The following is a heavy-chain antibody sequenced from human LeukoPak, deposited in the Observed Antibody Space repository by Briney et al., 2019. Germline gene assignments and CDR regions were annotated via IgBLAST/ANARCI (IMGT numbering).Heavy chain of an antibody. V-gene: IGHV3-21*01. CDR2: ISSSSSYI. Sequence: GESLRLSCAASGFTFSTYSMNWVRQAPGKGLEWASCISSSSSYIYYADSVKGRFTISRDNAKNSLYLQMNSLRVEDTAVYYCAGSLGELSLAAAYWGQGILVTVSS. CDR3: AGSLGELSLAAAY. CDR1: GFTFSTYS. J-gene: IGHJ4*02. D-gene: IGHD3-16*02.